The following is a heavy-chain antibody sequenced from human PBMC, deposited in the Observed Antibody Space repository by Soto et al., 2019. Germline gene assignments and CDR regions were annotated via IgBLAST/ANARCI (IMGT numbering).Heavy chain of an antibody. V-gene: IGHV3-30*18. CDR3: AKDLGYYDSSGYYYGSEVFDY. J-gene: IGHJ4*02. D-gene: IGHD3-22*01. Sequence: QVQLVESGGGVVQPGRSLRLSCAASGFSFNTYGMYWVRQAPGKGLEWVAVISYDGSNKYYADSVKGRFTISRDNSKNALYLQMNSLRAEDTAVYYCAKDLGYYDSSGYYYGSEVFDYWGQGTLVTVSS. CDR2: ISYDGSNK. CDR1: GFSFNTYG.